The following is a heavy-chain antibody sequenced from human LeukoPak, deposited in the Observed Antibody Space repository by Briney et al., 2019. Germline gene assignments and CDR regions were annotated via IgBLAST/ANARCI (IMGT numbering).Heavy chain of an antibody. CDR1: GFTFSNAW. CDR3: TTDTYSSSWNFDY. CDR2: IKSKTDGGTT. Sequence: PGGSLRLSCAAPGFTFSNAWMSWVRQAPGKGLEWVGRIKSKTDGGTTDFAAPVKGRFTISRDDSKNTLFLQMNSLKTEDTAVYYCTTDTYSSSWNFDYWGQGTLVTVSS. V-gene: IGHV3-15*01. J-gene: IGHJ4*02. D-gene: IGHD6-13*01.